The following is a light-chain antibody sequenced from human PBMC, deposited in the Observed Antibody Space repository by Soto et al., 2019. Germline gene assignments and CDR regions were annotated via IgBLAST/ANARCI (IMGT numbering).Light chain of an antibody. CDR1: QSITYY. CDR3: QQRSNWPPT. J-gene: IGKJ4*01. V-gene: IGKV3-11*01. Sequence: EIVLTQSPATLSLSPGERATLSCRASQSITYYLAWYQQKPGQAPRLLMYDASHRATGIPARFSGSGSGTDFTLTIRSLEPEDFAIYYCQQRSNWPPTFGGGTKVEIK. CDR2: DAS.